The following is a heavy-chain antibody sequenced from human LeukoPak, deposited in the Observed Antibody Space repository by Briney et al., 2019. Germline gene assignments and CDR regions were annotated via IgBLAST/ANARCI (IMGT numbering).Heavy chain of an antibody. V-gene: IGHV3-11*05. Sequence: GGSVTHLRSASGFTLSEYYMRWMRQAPGKGLEWVSYISSSSSYTNYADSVKGRFTISRDNAKNSLYLQMNSLRAEDTALYYWPRAVKDAFDVSGQASMVTVSS. CDR2: ISSSSSYT. J-gene: IGHJ3*01. CDR1: GFTLSEYY. CDR3: PRAVKDAFDV.